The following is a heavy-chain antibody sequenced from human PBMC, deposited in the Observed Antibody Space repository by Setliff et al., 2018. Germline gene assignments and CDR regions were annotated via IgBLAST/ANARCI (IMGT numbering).Heavy chain of an antibody. CDR1: GITFRNYG. CDR2: ISSSSSTI. Sequence: PGGSLRLSCAASGITFRNYGMNWVRQAPGKGLEWLSYISSSSSTIYYADSVKGRFTISRDNAKNALYLQMNSLRAEDTAVYYCARDRSAYYYDSTGYYPKGYFDFRGQGTLVTVSS. V-gene: IGHV3-48*01. CDR3: ARDRSAYYYDSTGYYPKGYFDF. D-gene: IGHD3-22*01. J-gene: IGHJ4*02.